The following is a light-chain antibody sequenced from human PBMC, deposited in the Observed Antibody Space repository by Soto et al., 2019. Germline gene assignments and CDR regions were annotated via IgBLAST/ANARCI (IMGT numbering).Light chain of an antibody. CDR2: TAS. Sequence: DIQMTQSPSSLSASVGDRVTITCRASQSISNYLAWYQQKPGKVPKLLIYTASTLQSGVPSRFSGSGPGTDFTLTISSLQPEDVATYYCQNYNRAPQLTFGGGTKVEIK. V-gene: IGKV1-27*01. CDR1: QSISNY. CDR3: QNYNRAPQLT. J-gene: IGKJ4*01.